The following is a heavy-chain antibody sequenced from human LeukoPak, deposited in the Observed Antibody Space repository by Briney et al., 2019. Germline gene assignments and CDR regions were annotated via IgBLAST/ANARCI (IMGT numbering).Heavy chain of an antibody. D-gene: IGHD6-19*01. V-gene: IGHV3-7*03. CDR2: IKKDGREK. CDR3: VGGSGWLPDY. CDR1: GFTFSSYW. Sequence: GGSLRLSCAASGFTFSSYWMNWVRQAPGKGLEWVANIKKDGREKYYVDSAKGRFTISRDDAKNSLYLHMNSLRADDTAVYYCVGGSGWLPDYWGQGTLVTVSS. J-gene: IGHJ4*02.